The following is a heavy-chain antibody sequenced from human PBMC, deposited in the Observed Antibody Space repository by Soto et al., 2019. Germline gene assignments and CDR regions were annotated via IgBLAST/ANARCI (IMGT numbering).Heavy chain of an antibody. CDR1: GFTLSSYS. J-gene: IGHJ3*02. CDR3: ARGGFFIYTCGDHRDRFSI. CDR2: ISSRSSTI. Sequence: PGGSLRLSCAASGFTLSSYSMNWVRQAPGKGLEWVSYISSRSSTIYYADSVKGRFTISRDNAKNSLYLQMNSLRAEDTAVYYCARGGFFIYTCGDHRDRFSICSQGT. V-gene: IGHV3-48*01. D-gene: IGHD3-16*01.